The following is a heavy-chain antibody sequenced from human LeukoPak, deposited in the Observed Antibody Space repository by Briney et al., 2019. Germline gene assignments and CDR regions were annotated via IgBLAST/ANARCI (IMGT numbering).Heavy chain of an antibody. CDR2: IYYSGSS. CDR3: ARHPVLYCSSTSCQGGANAFDI. CDR1: GDSINSTTNY. J-gene: IGHJ3*02. V-gene: IGHV4-39*07. D-gene: IGHD2-2*01. Sequence: SETLSLTCSVSGDSINSTTNYWGWIRQPPGKGLEWIGSIYYSGSSYYNPSLKSRVTISVDTSKNQFSLKLSSVTAADTAVYYCARHPVLYCSSTSCQGGANAFDIWGQGTMVTVSS.